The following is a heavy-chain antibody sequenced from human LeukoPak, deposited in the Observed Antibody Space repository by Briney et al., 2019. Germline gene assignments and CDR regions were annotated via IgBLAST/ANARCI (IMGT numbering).Heavy chain of an antibody. CDR2: MFHTGNS. Sequence: SETLSLTCTVFGYSINNGYYWGWIRQAPGKGLEWIGSMFHTGNSYYNPSLKRRVTIAIDTSKNQFSLKLSSVTAADAAVYYCARDYYYFDYWGQGTLVTVSS. J-gene: IGHJ4*02. V-gene: IGHV4-38-2*02. CDR1: GYSINNGYY. D-gene: IGHD2-21*01. CDR3: ARDYYYFDY.